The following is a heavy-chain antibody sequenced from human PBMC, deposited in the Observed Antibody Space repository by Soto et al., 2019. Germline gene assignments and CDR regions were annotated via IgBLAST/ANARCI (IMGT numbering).Heavy chain of an antibody. CDR2: IYYSGST. D-gene: IGHD2-2*01. V-gene: IGHV4-31*03. J-gene: IGHJ6*02. CDR1: GGSISSGGYY. CDR3: ARDRCSSTSCYLYYYYYGMDV. Sequence: SETLSLTCTVSGGSISSGGYYWSWIRQHPGKGLEWIGYIYYSGSTYYNPSLKSRVTISVDTSKNQFSLKLSSVTAADTAVYYFARDRCSSTSCYLYYYYYGMDVWGQGTTVTVSS.